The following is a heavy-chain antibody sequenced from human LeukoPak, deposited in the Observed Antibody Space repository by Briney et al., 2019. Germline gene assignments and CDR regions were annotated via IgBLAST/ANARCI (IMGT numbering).Heavy chain of an antibody. CDR2: INSRGSSI. J-gene: IGHJ4*02. D-gene: IGHD2-2*01. CDR3: ARDMEYCSSSDCYTYYLDY. Sequence: GGSLRLSCVASGFTFSRFEMNWVRQAPGKGLEWVSYINSRGSSIYYADSVKGRFTISRDNAKNSLYLQMNSLRGEDTAVYYCARDMEYCSSSDCYTYYLDYWGQGTLVTVPS. V-gene: IGHV3-48*03. CDR1: GFTFSRFE.